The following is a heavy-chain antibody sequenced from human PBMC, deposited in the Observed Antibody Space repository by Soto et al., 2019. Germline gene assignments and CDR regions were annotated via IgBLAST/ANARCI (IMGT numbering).Heavy chain of an antibody. CDR2: IDPSDSYT. CDR3: ARNRGSGENYGMDV. V-gene: IGHV5-10-1*01. Sequence: GEALKVSCKGSGYSFTSDWISWVRQIPGKGLEWMGRIDPSDSYTNYSPSFQGHVTISADKSISTAYMQWSSLKASDTAMYYCARNRGSGENYGMDVWGQGTTVTVSS. J-gene: IGHJ6*02. CDR1: GYSFTSDW. D-gene: IGHD3-10*01.